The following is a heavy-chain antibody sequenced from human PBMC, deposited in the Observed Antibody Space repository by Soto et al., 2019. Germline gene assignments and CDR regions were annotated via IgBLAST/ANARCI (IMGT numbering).Heavy chain of an antibody. CDR1: GYTFSNYY. J-gene: IGHJ4*02. V-gene: IGHV1-46*01. CDR2: INPSGGSS. CDR3: ARTPGIAAAALEY. D-gene: IGHD6-13*01. Sequence: ASVKVSCKASGYTFSNYYLHWVRQAPGQGLEWMEVINPSGGSSSYAQKFQDRITMTRDTSTSTVYMELSSLTSEDTAVYYCARTPGIAAAALEYWGQGTLVTVSS.